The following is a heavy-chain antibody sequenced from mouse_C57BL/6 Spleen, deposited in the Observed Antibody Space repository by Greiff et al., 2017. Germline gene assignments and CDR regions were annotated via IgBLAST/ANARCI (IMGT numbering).Heavy chain of an antibody. CDR1: GYTFLSYW. CDR2: IDPSDSET. V-gene: IGHV1-52*01. CDR3: ARRDSYDKHRGY. Sequence: VQLQQPGAELVRPGSSGKLSCKASGYTFLSYWTHWVKQRPIKGLERIGNIDPSDSETHYNQKFNDKATLTADKSSSTTYMQLSSLTTADSAVYYCARRDSYDKHRGYRGQGTTVTVSS. D-gene: IGHD2-12*01. J-gene: IGHJ4*01.